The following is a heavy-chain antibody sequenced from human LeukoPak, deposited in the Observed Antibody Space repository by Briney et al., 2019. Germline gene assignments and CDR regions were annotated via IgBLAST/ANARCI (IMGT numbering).Heavy chain of an antibody. CDR2: ISGGGGST. J-gene: IGHJ3*02. CDR3: AKDKLSAPDAFDI. V-gene: IGHV3-23*01. Sequence: GGSLRLSCAASGFTFSSYAMSWVRQAPGKGLEWVSAISGGGGSTYYADSVKGRFTISRDNSKNTLYLQMNSLRAEDTAVYYCAKDKLSAPDAFDIWGQGTMVTVSS. D-gene: IGHD6-6*01. CDR1: GFTFSSYA.